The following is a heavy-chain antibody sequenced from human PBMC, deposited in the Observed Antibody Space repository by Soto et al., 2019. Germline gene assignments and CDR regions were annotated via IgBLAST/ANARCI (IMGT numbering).Heavy chain of an antibody. Sequence: GGSLRLSCAASGFTFSSYGMHWVRQAPGKGLEWVAVIWYDGSNKYYADSVKGRFTISRDNSKNTLYLQMNSLRAEDTAVYYCARDSRYYDFWSGYYDTWFDPWGQGNLVTVSS. CDR3: ARDSRYYDFWSGYYDTWFDP. CDR2: IWYDGSNK. D-gene: IGHD3-3*01. V-gene: IGHV3-33*01. CDR1: GFTFSSYG. J-gene: IGHJ5*02.